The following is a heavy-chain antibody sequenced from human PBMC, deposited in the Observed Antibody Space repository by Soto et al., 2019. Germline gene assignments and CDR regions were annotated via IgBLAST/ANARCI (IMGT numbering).Heavy chain of an antibody. D-gene: IGHD1-1*01. J-gene: IGHJ6*02. CDR1: GYTFTGYY. CDR2: INPNSGGT. Sequence: QVQLVQSGAEVKKPGASVKVSCKASGYTFTGYYMHWVRQAPGQGLEWMGWINPNSGGTNYAQKFQGWVTMTRDTSISTAYMELSRPRSDDTAVYYCARGELATGTTYRDSYGMDVWGQGTTVTVSS. CDR3: ARGELATGTTYRDSYGMDV. V-gene: IGHV1-2*04.